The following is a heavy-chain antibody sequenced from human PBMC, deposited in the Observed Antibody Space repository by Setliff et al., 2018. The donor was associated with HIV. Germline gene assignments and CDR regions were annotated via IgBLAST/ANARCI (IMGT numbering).Heavy chain of an antibody. J-gene: IGHJ3*02. Sequence: LSRAASGFTFSTYAMHWVRQAPGKGLEHVSAISNTGGNTYYADSVKGRFTISRDNSKNTLYLQMNSLRAEDTAVYYCARSTITMIVVVMAFDIWGQGTMVTVSS. CDR1: GFTFSTYA. V-gene: IGHV3-64*04. CDR2: ISNTGGNT. CDR3: ARSTITMIVVVMAFDI. D-gene: IGHD3-22*01.